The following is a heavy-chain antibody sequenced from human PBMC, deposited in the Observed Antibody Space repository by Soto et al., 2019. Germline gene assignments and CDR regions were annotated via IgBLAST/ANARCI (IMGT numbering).Heavy chain of an antibody. Sequence: SETLSLTCTVSGGSISNYYWSWIRQPPGKGLEWIGYIYYSGSTNYNPSLKSRVTISVDTSKNQFSLKLTSVTATDTAVYYCARTGGYFDWLPPYYFDYWGQGTLVTVSS. V-gene: IGHV4-59*08. CDR1: GGSISNYY. J-gene: IGHJ4*02. CDR2: IYYSGST. D-gene: IGHD3-9*01. CDR3: ARTGGYFDWLPPYYFDY.